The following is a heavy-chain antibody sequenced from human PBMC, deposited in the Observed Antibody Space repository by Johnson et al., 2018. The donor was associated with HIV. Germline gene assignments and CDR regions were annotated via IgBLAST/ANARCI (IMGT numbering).Heavy chain of an antibody. J-gene: IGHJ3*02. Sequence: QVQLVESGGGVVQPGRSLRLSCAASGFTFSSYGMHWVRQAPGKGLEWVAFIRYDGSNKYYADSVKGRFTISRDNSKNTLYLQMNSLRAEDTAVYYCAKDQTPHLAAAGDDAFDIWGQGTMVTVSS. D-gene: IGHD6-13*01. V-gene: IGHV3-30*02. CDR3: AKDQTPHLAAAGDDAFDI. CDR2: IRYDGSNK. CDR1: GFTFSSYG.